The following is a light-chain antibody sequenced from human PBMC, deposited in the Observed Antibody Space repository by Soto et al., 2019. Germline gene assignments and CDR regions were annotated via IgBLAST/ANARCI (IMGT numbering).Light chain of an antibody. CDR3: QQYGSLPPA. V-gene: IGKV3-20*01. Sequence: EIVLTQSPGTLSLSPGERATLSCRASQSVSSSYLAWYQQKPGQAPRLLIYGASSRATGIPDRFSGSGSRTDFPLTISRLEPRDVAVYYCQQYGSLPPAFGQGTKVEIK. CDR1: QSVSSSY. CDR2: GAS. J-gene: IGKJ1*01.